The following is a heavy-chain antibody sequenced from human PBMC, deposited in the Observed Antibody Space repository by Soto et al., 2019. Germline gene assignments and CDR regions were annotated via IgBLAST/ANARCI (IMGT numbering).Heavy chain of an antibody. CDR3: ARDQWAVVPDAIREYDAMDV. Sequence: ASVKVSCKASGHTFTGYYMHWVRQAPVQGLEWMGGINPNGGGTNYAQKFQGRVTMTRDTSISTAYMELSRLRSDDTAVYYCARDQWAVVPDAIREYDAMDVWGRGTPVTVSS. CDR2: INPNGGGT. J-gene: IGHJ6*02. V-gene: IGHV1-2*02. CDR1: GHTFTGYY. D-gene: IGHD2-2*02.